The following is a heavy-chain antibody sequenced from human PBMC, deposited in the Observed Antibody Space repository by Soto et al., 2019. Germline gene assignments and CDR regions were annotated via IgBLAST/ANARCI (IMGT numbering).Heavy chain of an antibody. CDR3: GRVVWTTQGYYFDL. CDR1: VASISSYY. Sequence: SETLSVNCAVSVASISSYYWSWVRQPPGKGLEWICYIHYSGSTKYNTTLKSRVTISIDPSKNQFSLQLTSVTTEATAVYYCGRVVWTTQGYYFDLRSQSNLVT. V-gene: IGHV4-59*01. D-gene: IGHD4-17*01. J-gene: IGHJ4*02. CDR2: IHYSGST.